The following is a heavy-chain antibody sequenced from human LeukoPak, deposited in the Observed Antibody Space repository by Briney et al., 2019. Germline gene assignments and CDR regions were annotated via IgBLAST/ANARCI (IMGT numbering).Heavy chain of an antibody. CDR3: ARGGYDFWSGYFLGKNYYGMDV. Sequence: GASVKVSCKASGYTFTSYDINWVRQATGQGLEWMGWMNPNSGNTGYAQKFQGRVTMTRNTSISTAYMELSRLRSDDTAVYYCARGGYDFWSGYFLGKNYYGMDVWGQGTTVAVSS. CDR2: MNPNSGNT. J-gene: IGHJ6*02. D-gene: IGHD3-3*01. CDR1: GYTFTSYD. V-gene: IGHV1-8*01.